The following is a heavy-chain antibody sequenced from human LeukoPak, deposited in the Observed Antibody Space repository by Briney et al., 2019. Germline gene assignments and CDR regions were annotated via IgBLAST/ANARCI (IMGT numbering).Heavy chain of an antibody. V-gene: IGHV7-4-1*02. Sequence: GASVKVSCTASGYTFTSYAMNWVRQAPGQGLEWMGWVNTNTGNPTYAQGFTGRFVFSLDTSVSTAYLQISSLKAEDTAVYYCARDHDYYGSGGPGYWGQGTLVTVSS. J-gene: IGHJ4*02. CDR3: ARDHDYYGSGGPGY. D-gene: IGHD3-10*01. CDR1: GYTFTSYA. CDR2: VNTNTGNP.